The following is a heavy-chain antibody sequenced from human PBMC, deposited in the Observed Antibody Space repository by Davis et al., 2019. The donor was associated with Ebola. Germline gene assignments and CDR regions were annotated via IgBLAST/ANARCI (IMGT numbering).Heavy chain of an antibody. CDR3: ARDGGLTYCGGDCSERGDAFDI. D-gene: IGHD2-21*01. J-gene: IGHJ3*02. CDR1: GFTFSSYS. V-gene: IGHV3-21*01. CDR2: ISSSSSYI. Sequence: PGGSLRLSCAASGFTFSSYSMNWVRQAPGKGLEWVSSISSSSSYIYYADSVKGRFTISRDNAKNSLYLQMNSLRAEDTAVYYCARDGGLTYCGGDCSERGDAFDIWGQGTMVTVSS.